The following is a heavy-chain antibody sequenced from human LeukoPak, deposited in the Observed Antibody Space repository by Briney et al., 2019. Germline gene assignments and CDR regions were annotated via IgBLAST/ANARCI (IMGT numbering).Heavy chain of an antibody. CDR2: ISSGSSYI. CDR1: GFTFNSYS. D-gene: IGHD1-26*01. CDR3: ARQVGVDDAFDI. Sequence: PGGSLRLSCAASGFTFNSYSMNWVRKAPGKGLVWVSSISSGSSYIFYADSVKGRFTISRGNAKNSLYLQMNGLRAEDTAVYYCARQVGVDDAFDIWGQGTMVTISS. V-gene: IGHV3-21*01. J-gene: IGHJ3*02.